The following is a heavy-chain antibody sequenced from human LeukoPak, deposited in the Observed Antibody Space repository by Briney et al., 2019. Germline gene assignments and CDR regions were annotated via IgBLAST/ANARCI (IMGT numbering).Heavy chain of an antibody. CDR3: ATSAAGTVADAFDI. CDR1: GGSISSYY. J-gene: IGHJ3*02. D-gene: IGHD6-13*01. CDR2: IYYSGST. V-gene: IGHV4-59*01. Sequence: SETLSLTCTVSGGSISSYYWSWIRQPPGKGLEWIGYIYYSGSTNYNPSLKSRVTISVDTSKNQFSLKLSSVTAADTAVYYCATSAAGTVADAFDIWGPGTMVTVSS.